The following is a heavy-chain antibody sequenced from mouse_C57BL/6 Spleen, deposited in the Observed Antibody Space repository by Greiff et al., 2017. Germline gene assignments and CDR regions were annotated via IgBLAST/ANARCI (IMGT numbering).Heavy chain of an antibody. CDR2: ISSGGDYI. CDR1: GFTFSSYA. J-gene: IGHJ4*01. D-gene: IGHD2-4*01. Sequence: DVMLVESGEGLVKPGGSLKLSCAASGFTFSSYAMSWVRQTPEKRLEWVAYISSGGDYIYYADTVKGRFTISRDNARNTLYLQMSSLKSEDTAMYYCRGYDYDGYYAMDYWGQGTSVTVSS. CDR3: RGYDYDGYYAMDY. V-gene: IGHV5-9-1*02.